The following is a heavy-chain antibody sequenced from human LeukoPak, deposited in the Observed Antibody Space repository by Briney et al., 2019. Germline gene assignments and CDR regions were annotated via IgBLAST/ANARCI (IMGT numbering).Heavy chain of an antibody. CDR2: IIPIFGTA. V-gene: IGHV1-69*05. CDR1: GGTFSSYA. Sequence: SVKVSCKASGGTFSSYAISWVRQAPGQGLEWMGGIIPIFGTANYAQKFQGRVTITTDESTSTAYMELSSLRSEDTAVYYCARGCSSTSCYYYYYMDVWGKGTTVTVSS. J-gene: IGHJ6*03. D-gene: IGHD2-2*01. CDR3: ARGCSSTSCYYYYYMDV.